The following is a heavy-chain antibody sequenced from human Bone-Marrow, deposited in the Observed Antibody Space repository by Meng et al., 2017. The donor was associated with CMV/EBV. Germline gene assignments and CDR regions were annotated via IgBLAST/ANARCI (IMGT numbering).Heavy chain of an antibody. CDR3: ATAHGIVDAFDI. J-gene: IGHJ3*02. V-gene: IGHV3-21*01. CDR2: ISSSSSYI. Sequence: GESLKISCAASGFTFSSYAMHWVRQAPGKGLEWVSSISSSSSYIYYADSVKGRFTISRDNAKNSLYLQMNSLRAEDTAVDYCATAHGIVDAFDIWGQGTMVTVSS. D-gene: IGHD1-14*01. CDR1: GFTFSSYA.